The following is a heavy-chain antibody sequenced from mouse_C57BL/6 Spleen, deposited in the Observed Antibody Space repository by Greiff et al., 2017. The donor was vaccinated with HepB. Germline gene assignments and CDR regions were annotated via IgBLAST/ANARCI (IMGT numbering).Heavy chain of an antibody. CDR1: GYAFSSSW. CDR2: IYPGDGDT. J-gene: IGHJ3*01. Sequence: VQLQQSGPELVKPGASVKISCKASGYAFSSSWMNWVKQRPGKGIEWIGRIYPGDGDTNYNGKFKGKATLTADKSSSTAYMQLSSLTSEDSAVYFCASGNYVGFAYWGQGTLVTVSA. CDR3: ASGNYVGFAY. D-gene: IGHD2-1*01. V-gene: IGHV1-82*01.